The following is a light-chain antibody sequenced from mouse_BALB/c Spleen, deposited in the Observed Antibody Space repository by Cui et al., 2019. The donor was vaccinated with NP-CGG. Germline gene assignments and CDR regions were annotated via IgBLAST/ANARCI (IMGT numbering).Light chain of an antibody. CDR3: ALWYSNHWV. J-gene: IGLJ1*01. CDR2: GTN. V-gene: IGLV1*01. CDR1: TGAVTTSNY. Sequence: QTVLCQGSVLTTSPGETVTLTCRSSTGAVTTSNYANWVQEKPDHLFTGLIGGTNNRAPGVPARFSGSLIGDKAALTITGAQTEDEAIYFCALWYSNHWVFGGGTKLTVL.